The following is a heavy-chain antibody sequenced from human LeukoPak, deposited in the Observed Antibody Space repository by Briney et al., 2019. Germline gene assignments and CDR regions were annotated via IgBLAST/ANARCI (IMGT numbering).Heavy chain of an antibody. D-gene: IGHD3-10*01. CDR3: AASFSMVRGAWLSPPREAFDI. CDR1: GFTFSDYY. V-gene: IGHV3-11*04. J-gene: IGHJ3*02. Sequence: GGSLRLSCAASGFTFSDYYMSWIRQAPGKGLEWVSYISSSGSTIYYADSVKGRFTISRDNAKNSLYLQMNSLRDEDTAVYYCAASFSMVRGAWLSPPREAFDIWGQGTMVTVSS. CDR2: ISSSGSTI.